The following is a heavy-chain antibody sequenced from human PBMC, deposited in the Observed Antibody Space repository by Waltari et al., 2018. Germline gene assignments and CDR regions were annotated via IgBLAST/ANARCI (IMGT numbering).Heavy chain of an antibody. CDR1: GFTFSSYW. Sequence: DVQLVESGGGLVQPGGSLRLSCAASGFTFSSYWLHWVRQAPGRGLVWVSCSKTDGSTVEYADAVKGRCTISGDNAKTRLYLHRNSLRAEDTAVYYCAKVGILTGYNYGIDVWGQGTTVTVSS. CDR3: AKVGILTGYNYGIDV. CDR2: SKTDGSTV. V-gene: IGHV3-74*03. D-gene: IGHD3-9*01. J-gene: IGHJ6*02.